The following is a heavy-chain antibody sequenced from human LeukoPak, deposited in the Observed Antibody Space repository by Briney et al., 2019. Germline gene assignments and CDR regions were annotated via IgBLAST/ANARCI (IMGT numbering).Heavy chain of an antibody. J-gene: IGHJ4*02. CDR3: SRALGNSSHY. V-gene: IGHV3-74*01. Sequence: GGSLRFSCAGSGFTCSTYRMDWVRQAPGKALVWVSRINSDGSSTSYADSVKGRFTIFRDNAKNTLYLQMNSLRAEDTAVYYWSRALGNSSHYWGQGTLVSVSS. CDR2: INSDGSST. D-gene: IGHD4-23*01. CDR1: GFTCSTYR.